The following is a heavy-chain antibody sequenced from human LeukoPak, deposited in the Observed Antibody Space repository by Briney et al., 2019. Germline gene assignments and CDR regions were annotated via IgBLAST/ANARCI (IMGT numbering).Heavy chain of an antibody. CDR2: ISSSSSYI. CDR3: ARGALGEIDY. Sequence: GGSLRLPCSASGFTFTSHVMHWVRQAPGKGLEWVSSISSSSSYIYYADSVKGRFTISRDNAKNSLYLQMNSLRAEDTAVYYCARGALGEIDYWGQGTLVTVSS. J-gene: IGHJ4*02. D-gene: IGHD3-10*01. CDR1: GFTFTSHV. V-gene: IGHV3-21*01.